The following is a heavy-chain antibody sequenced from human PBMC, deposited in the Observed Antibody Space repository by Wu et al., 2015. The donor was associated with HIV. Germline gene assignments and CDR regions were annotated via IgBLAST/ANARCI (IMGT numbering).Heavy chain of an antibody. Sequence: QVQLVQSGAEVKKPGASVKVSCKASGYTFTSYDINWVRQATGQGLEWMGWMNPNSGNTGYAQKFQGRVTITRNTSISTAYMELSSLRSEDTAVYYCARGSGLSPSHYDFWTRSMGWFDPWGQGTLVTVSS. D-gene: IGHD3-3*01. J-gene: IGHJ5*02. CDR3: ARGSGLSPSHYDFWTRSMGWFDP. CDR1: GYTFTSYD. V-gene: IGHV1-8*03. CDR2: MNPNSGNT.